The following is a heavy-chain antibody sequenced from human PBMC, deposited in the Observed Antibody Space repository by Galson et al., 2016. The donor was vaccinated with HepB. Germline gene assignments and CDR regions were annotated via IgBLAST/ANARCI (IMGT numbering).Heavy chain of an antibody. J-gene: IGHJ6*02. CDR1: GFAFSGSA. V-gene: IGHV3-30-3*01. CDR2: ISYHGSDK. Sequence: SLRLSCAASGFAFSGSAMHWVRQAPGKGLEWVAAISYHGSDKYYADSVKGRVTISRDNSNNTLYLQMTSLSPEDPAVYYCARDKSFYYYGMDVWGQGTTVTVSS. CDR3: ARDKSFYYYGMDV.